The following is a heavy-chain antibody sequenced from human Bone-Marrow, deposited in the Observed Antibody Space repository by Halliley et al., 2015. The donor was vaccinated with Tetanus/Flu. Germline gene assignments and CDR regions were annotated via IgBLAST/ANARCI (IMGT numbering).Heavy chain of an antibody. CDR2: FYYSGST. V-gene: IGHV4-39*01. Sequence: GLVKPSETLSLTCTVSGGSLSSGTYDWGWIRQPPGKGLEWIGTFYYSGSTYYNPSLRSRVPIFVDTSKNQFSLKLSSVTAADRAVYYCARGLIMDVWGQGTTVTVSS. CDR3: ARGLIMDV. J-gene: IGHJ6*02. CDR1: GGSLSSGTYD.